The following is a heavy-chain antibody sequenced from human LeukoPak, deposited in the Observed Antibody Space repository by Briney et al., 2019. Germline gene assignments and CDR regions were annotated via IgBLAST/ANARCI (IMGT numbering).Heavy chain of an antibody. V-gene: IGHV3-23*01. CDR2: ISGSGGNT. J-gene: IGHJ6*03. CDR1: GFTFSNYA. CDR3: AKAGGLDHYYYMDV. Sequence: PGGSLRLSCVDSGFTFSNYAMNWVRQAPGKGLGWVSAISGSGGNTYYADSVKGRLTISRDNSRNTLFLQINSLRAEDTAVYYCAKAGGLDHYYYMDVWGKGTTVTVSS.